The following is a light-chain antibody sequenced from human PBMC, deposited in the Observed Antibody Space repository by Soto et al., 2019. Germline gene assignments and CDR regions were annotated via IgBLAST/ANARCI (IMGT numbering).Light chain of an antibody. J-gene: IGLJ2*01. Sequence: QSALTQPASVSGSPGQSITISCTGTSSDVGGYNYVSWYQQHPGKAPKLMIYDVSNRPSGVSNRFSGSKSGNTASLTISGLQAEDEADYYCSSYTSISTLLVVFGGGTKLTVL. CDR2: DVS. CDR1: SSDVGGYNY. V-gene: IGLV2-14*01. CDR3: SSYTSISTLLVV.